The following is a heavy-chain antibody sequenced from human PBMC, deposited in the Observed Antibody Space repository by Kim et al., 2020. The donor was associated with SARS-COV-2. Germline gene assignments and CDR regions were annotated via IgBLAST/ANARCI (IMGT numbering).Heavy chain of an antibody. CDR3: ARAVDTAMVYYYGMDV. Sequence: PKHRVTISGDTSKTQFSLKLSSVPAADTAVYYCARAVDTAMVYYYGMDVWGQGTTVTVSS. V-gene: IGHV4-59*01. J-gene: IGHJ6*02. D-gene: IGHD5-18*01.